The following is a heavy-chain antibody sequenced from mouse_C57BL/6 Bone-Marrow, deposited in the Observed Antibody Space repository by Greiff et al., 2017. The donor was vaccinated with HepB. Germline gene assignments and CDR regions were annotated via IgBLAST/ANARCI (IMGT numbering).Heavy chain of an antibody. Sequence: VQLQQPGAELVKPGASVKMSCKASGYTFTSYCITWVKQRPGQGLEWIGDIYPGSGSTNYNEKFKSKATLTVDTSASTAYMQLSSLASEDSAVYYCASADYYGSSVDYWGRGTTIAVSS. CDR2: IYPGSGST. D-gene: IGHD1-1*01. CDR3: ASADYYGSSVDY. CDR1: GYTFTSYC. J-gene: IGHJ2*01. V-gene: IGHV1-55*01.